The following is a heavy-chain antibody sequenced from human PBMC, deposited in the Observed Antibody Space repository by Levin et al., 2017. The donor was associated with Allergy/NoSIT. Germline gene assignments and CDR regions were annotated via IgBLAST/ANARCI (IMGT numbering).Heavy chain of an antibody. CDR3: AKVPTYYDSSGPFDY. CDR2: ISGSGGYT. V-gene: IGHV3-23*01. J-gene: IGHJ4*02. CDR1: GFTFSSYA. Sequence: GGSLRLSCAASGFTFSSYAMSWVRQAPGKGLEWVSVISGSGGYTYYADSVKGRFTISRDNSKNTLFLQMNSLRAEDTAVYYCAKVPTYYDSSGPFDYWGQGTLVTVSS. D-gene: IGHD3-22*01.